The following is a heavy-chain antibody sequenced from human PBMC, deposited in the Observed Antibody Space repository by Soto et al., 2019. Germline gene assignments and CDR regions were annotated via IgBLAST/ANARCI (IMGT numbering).Heavy chain of an antibody. V-gene: IGHV1-24*01. CDR2: FDPEDGET. CDR3: ATVGYCSSTSCYTNYYYYGMDV. Sequence: ASVKVSCKVSGYTLAELSMHWVRQAPGKGLEWMGGFDPEDGETIYAQKFQGRVTMTEDTSTDTAYMELSSLRSEDTAVYYCATVGYCSSTSCYTNYYYYGMDVWGQGTTVTVSS. J-gene: IGHJ6*02. CDR1: GYTLAELS. D-gene: IGHD2-2*02.